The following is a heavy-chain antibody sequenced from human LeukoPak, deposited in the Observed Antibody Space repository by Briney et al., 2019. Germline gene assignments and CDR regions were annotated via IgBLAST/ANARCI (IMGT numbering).Heavy chain of an antibody. CDR1: GGSISSYY. Sequence: PSETLSLTCTVSGGSISSYYWSWIRQPPGKGLEWIGYIYYSGTTNYNPSLKSRVTISVDTSKNQFSLKLRSVTAADTAMYYCARVRTPYHYKSIDPPGALDIWGQGTMVTVSS. V-gene: IGHV4-59*12. J-gene: IGHJ3*02. CDR3: ARVRTPYHYKSIDPPGALDI. D-gene: IGHD3-22*01. CDR2: IYYSGTT.